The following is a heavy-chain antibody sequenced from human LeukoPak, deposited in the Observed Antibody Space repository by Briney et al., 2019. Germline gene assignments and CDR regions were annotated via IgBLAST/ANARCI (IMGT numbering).Heavy chain of an antibody. V-gene: IGHV3-23*01. D-gene: IGHD5-18*01. CDR2: ISGDGVSP. J-gene: IGHJ6*02. CDR3: ASISVDTEVGYFYYGMDV. Sequence: GGSLRLSCAASGFTFSSYSMNWVRQAPGKGLECVSAISGDGVSPYYADSVRGRFTISRDNSKNTLYLQMNSLRAEDTAVYYCASISVDTEVGYFYYGMDVWGQGTTVTVSS. CDR1: GFTFSSYS.